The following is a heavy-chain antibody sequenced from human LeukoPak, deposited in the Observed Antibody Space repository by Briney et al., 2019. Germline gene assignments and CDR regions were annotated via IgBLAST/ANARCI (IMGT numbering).Heavy chain of an antibody. D-gene: IGHD6-19*01. Sequence: GGSLRLSCAASGFTFSSYDMNWVRQAPGKGLEWVSYISSSGTTIYYADSVKGRFTFSRDNAKNSLYLQMNSLRAEDTAVYYCARMYSSGLFDYWGQGTLVTVSS. CDR3: ARMYSSGLFDY. J-gene: IGHJ4*02. CDR2: ISSSGTTI. CDR1: GFTFSSYD. V-gene: IGHV3-48*03.